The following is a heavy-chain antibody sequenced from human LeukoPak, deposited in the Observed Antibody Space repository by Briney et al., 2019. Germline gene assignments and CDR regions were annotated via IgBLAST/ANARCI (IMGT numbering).Heavy chain of an antibody. CDR2: IHNSGST. CDR3: ARSPYCDSSGINFDY. V-gene: IGHV4-59*01. J-gene: IGHJ4*02. D-gene: IGHD6-25*01. Sequence: SETLSLTCTVSGGSISNFYWGWIRQPPGKGLEWIGYIHNSGSTKYNPSLKSRVTISVVTAKNQFSLKASSVTAADTAVYYCARSPYCDSSGINFDYWGQGTLVTVSS. CDR1: GGSISNFY.